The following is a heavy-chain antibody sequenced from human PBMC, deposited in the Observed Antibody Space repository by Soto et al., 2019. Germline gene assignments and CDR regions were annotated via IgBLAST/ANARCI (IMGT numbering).Heavy chain of an antibody. V-gene: IGHV4-59*01. Sequence: SETLSLTCTVSGGSISSYYWSWSRQPPGKGLEWIGYIYYSGSTNYNPSLKSRVTISGDTSKNQFSLKLSSVTAADTAVYYCARTIYDFWSVYFDYWGQGTLVTVSS. CDR2: IYYSGST. CDR1: GGSISSYY. D-gene: IGHD3-3*01. J-gene: IGHJ4*02. CDR3: ARTIYDFWSVYFDY.